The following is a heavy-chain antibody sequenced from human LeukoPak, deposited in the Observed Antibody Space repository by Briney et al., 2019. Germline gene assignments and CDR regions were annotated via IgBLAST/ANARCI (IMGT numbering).Heavy chain of an antibody. Sequence: ASMKVSCKASGYTFTGYYMHWVRQAPGQGLEWMGWINPNSGGTNYAQKFQGRVTMTRDTSISTAYMELSRLRSDDTAVYYCARYSTVKSHGSYYYGMDVWGQGTTVTVSS. J-gene: IGHJ6*02. CDR1: GYTFTGYY. D-gene: IGHD4-11*01. CDR3: ARYSTVKSHGSYYYGMDV. CDR2: INPNSGGT. V-gene: IGHV1-2*02.